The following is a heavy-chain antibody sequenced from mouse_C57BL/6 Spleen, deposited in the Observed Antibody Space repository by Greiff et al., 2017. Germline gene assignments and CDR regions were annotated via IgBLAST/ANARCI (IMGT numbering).Heavy chain of an antibody. CDR3: ARGSSFAVVATRYFDV. CDR2: IDPSDSYT. D-gene: IGHD1-1*01. V-gene: IGHV1-69*01. CDR1: VYTFTSYW. Sequence: QVQLQQPGAELVMPGASVKLSCKASVYTFTSYWMHWVKQRPGQGLEWIGEIDPSDSYTNYNQKFKGKSTLTVDKSSSTAYMQLSSLTSEDSAVYYCARGSSFAVVATRYFDVWGTGTTVTVSS. J-gene: IGHJ1*03.